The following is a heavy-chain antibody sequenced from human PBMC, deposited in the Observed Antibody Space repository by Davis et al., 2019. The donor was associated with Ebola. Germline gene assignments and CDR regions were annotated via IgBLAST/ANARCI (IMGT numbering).Heavy chain of an antibody. J-gene: IGHJ6*04. V-gene: IGHV3-23*01. D-gene: IGHD3-16*01. Sequence: PGGSLRLSCAASGFTFTSYAMNWVRQAPGKGLEWVSGVGGSGTSTNYADSVKGRLTISRDNSKNTLYLQMNTLRAEDTAIYYCAKDRFSSTWHPGDDYYYYGMDVWGKGTTVTVSS. CDR1: GFTFTSYA. CDR3: AKDRFSSTWHPGDDYYYYGMDV. CDR2: VGGSGTST.